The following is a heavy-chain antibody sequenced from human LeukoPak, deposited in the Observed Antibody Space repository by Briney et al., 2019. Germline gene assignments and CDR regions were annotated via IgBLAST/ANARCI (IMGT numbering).Heavy chain of an antibody. CDR2: ISSSSSYI. D-gene: IGHD6-6*01. CDR1: GFTFPNYA. V-gene: IGHV3-21*01. CDR3: AIDEKPSWFDY. Sequence: GGSLRLSCEASGFTFPNYAMTWVRQAPGKGLEWVSSISSSSSYIYYADSVKGRFTISRDNAKNSLYLQMNSLRAEDTAVYYCAIDEKPSWFDYWGQGTLVTVSS. J-gene: IGHJ4*02.